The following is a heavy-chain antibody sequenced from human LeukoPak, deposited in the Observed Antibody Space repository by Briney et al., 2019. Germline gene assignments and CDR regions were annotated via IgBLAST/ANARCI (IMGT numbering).Heavy chain of an antibody. J-gene: IGHJ4*02. CDR1: GFTLNKYY. CDR2: TNIDGRYT. Sequence: GGSLRLSCAASGFTLNKYYMHWVRQAPGKGLVWVSRTNIDGRYTSYADSVKGRFTMSRDNAKNSLYLQMNSLRAEDTAVYYCARETGYSSGWYNYWGQGTLVTVSS. CDR3: ARETGYSSGWYNY. D-gene: IGHD6-19*01. V-gene: IGHV3-74*01.